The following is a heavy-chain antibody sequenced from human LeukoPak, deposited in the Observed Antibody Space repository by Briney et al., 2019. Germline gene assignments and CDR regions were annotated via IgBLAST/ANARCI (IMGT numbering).Heavy chain of an antibody. J-gene: IGHJ3*02. CDR1: GFTFSNYA. D-gene: IGHD3-22*01. Sequence: GGSLRLSCAASGFTFSNYALNWVRQAPGKGLEGVSYISSGGTTIYYADSVKGRFTISRDNAKNTLYLQMNSLRAEDTAVYYCARGYDSSGYYYADAFDIWGQGTTVTVSS. V-gene: IGHV3-48*03. CDR3: ARGYDSSGYYYADAFDI. CDR2: ISSGGTTI.